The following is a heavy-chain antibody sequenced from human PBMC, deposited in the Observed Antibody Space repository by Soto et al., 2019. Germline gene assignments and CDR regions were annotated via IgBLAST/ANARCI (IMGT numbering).Heavy chain of an antibody. J-gene: IGHJ5*02. CDR1: GYNFTGDY. Sequence: HVQLVQSGAEVKKAGDSVKVSCKASGYNFTGDYMHWGRQAPGQGREWMGWINPKSGGTNYAQKFQGWVTMTRDTSISTAYMELSRLGSDDTAVYYCARDSTSQGGSYYCFDPWGQGTLVTVSS. CDR2: INPKSGGT. D-gene: IGHD1-26*01. V-gene: IGHV1-2*04. CDR3: ARDSTSQGGSYYCFDP.